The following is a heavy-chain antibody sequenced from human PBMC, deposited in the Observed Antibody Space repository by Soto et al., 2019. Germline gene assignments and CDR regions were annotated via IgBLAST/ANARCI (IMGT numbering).Heavy chain of an antibody. D-gene: IGHD3-22*01. CDR3: AKDGRSYYDSSGYDY. CDR2: ISGSGGST. V-gene: IGHV3-23*01. CDR1: GFTFSSYA. J-gene: IGHJ4*02. Sequence: GGSLRLSCAASGFTFSSYAMSWVRQAPGKGLEWVSAISGSGGSTYYADSVKGRFTISRDNSKNTLYLQMNSLRAEDTAVYYCAKDGRSYYDSSGYDYWGQGTLVTVSS.